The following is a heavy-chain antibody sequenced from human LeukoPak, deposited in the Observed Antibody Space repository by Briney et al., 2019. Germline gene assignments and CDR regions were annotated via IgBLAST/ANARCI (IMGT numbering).Heavy chain of an antibody. CDR1: GFSFSSYA. Sequence: GGSLRLSCAASGFSFSSYAMHWVRQAPGKGLEWVAVISYDGSNKYYTDSVMGRFTISRDNSKNTLCLQMNSLRAEDTAVYYCARAPGGYDTSGYYDCWGQGTLVTVSS. CDR2: ISYDGSNK. D-gene: IGHD3-22*01. V-gene: IGHV3-30*04. J-gene: IGHJ4*02. CDR3: ARAPGGYDTSGYYDC.